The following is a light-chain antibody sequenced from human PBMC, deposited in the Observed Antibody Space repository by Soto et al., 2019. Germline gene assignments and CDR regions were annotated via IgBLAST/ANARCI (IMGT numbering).Light chain of an antibody. CDR2: CAS. Sequence: EIVLTQSPGTLSLSPGERATLSCRASQSVSNSYLAWYQQKPGQAPRLLIYCASSRATGIPDRFSGSGSGTYFALTISTLEPEDFAVYNCQQYGGSPWTFGQGTKVEIK. J-gene: IGKJ1*01. CDR1: QSVSNSY. CDR3: QQYGGSPWT. V-gene: IGKV3-20*01.